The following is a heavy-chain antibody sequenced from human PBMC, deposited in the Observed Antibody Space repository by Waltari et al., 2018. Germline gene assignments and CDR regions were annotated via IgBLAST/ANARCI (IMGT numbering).Heavy chain of an antibody. J-gene: IGHJ4*02. CDR3: ARDEMHRTTWYHF. D-gene: IGHD6-13*01. CDR1: DFTFSTYA. Sequence: EVQLVESGGGLVQPGGSLRLSCAVSDFTFSTYAMTWVRQAPGKGLEWVANIKQDGTEKYYVDSVKDRFSISRDNGKNLLYLHMNSLRADDTAVYYCARDEMHRTTWYHFWGQGTQVTVSS. CDR2: IKQDGTEK. V-gene: IGHV3-7*04.